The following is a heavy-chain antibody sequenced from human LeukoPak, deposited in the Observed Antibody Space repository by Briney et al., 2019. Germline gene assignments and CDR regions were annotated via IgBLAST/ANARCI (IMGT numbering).Heavy chain of an antibody. J-gene: IGHJ4*02. D-gene: IGHD1-1*01. CDR1: GFTFSNYA. CDR3: AKDRDNWNDGDYFDY. Sequence: PGGSLRLSCAASGFTFSNYAMNWVRQPPGKGLEWVSAISDRGDSTFYADSVRGRFTISRDISKNTLYLQVNSLRAEDTAIYYCAKDRDNWNDGDYFDYWGQGTLVTVSS. V-gene: IGHV3-23*01. CDR2: ISDRGDST.